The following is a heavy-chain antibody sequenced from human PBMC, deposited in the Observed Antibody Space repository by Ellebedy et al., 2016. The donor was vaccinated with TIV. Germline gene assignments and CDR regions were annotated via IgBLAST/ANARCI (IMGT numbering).Heavy chain of an antibody. V-gene: IGHV3-23*01. Sequence: GESLKISCAASGFTLSNYAMTWVRQTPGKGLEWVSGISGSGGSTYYADSVKGRFTISRDNSKNTLYLQMNSLRAEDTAVYYCAKDGGGYCNSTSCWGQGTLVTVSS. D-gene: IGHD2-2*01. CDR3: AKDGGGYCNSTSC. CDR1: GFTLSNYA. CDR2: ISGSGGST. J-gene: IGHJ4*02.